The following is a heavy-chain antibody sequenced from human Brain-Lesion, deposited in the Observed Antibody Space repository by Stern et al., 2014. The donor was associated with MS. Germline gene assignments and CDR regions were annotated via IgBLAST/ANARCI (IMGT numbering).Heavy chain of an antibody. V-gene: IGHV4-4*02. CDR2: IYQGGSA. CDR1: GASISNTQW. D-gene: IGHD2/OR15-2a*01. CDR3: ARDPRRGGLSGYYHGLDV. Sequence: DQLVESGPGLVKPSGTLSLTCAISGASISNTQWWTWVRQSPGKGLEWIGEIYQGGSANYNPSLRSQFTISVDRSKNSFSLKLNSVTAADTAVYYCARDPRRGGLSGYYHGLDVWGPGTTVTVSS. J-gene: IGHJ6*02.